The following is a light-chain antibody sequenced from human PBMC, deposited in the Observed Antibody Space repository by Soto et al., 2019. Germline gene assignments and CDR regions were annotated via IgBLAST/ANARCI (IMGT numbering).Light chain of an antibody. CDR3: QQYHIYSGT. Sequence: DIQMTQSPSTLSASVGDRVTITCRASQSISSWLAWYQQKPGKAPKLLINKASSLESGVPSRFSGSGSGTEFTLTISSLQPDDFATYYCQQYHIYSGTFGQGTKVDIK. V-gene: IGKV1-5*03. CDR1: QSISSW. CDR2: KAS. J-gene: IGKJ1*01.